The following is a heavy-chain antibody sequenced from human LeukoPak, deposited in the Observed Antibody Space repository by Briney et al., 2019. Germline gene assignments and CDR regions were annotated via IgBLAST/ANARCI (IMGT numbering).Heavy chain of an antibody. J-gene: IGHJ5*02. CDR1: GGTFSSYA. CDR3: ARVIGPAVLLPTQNP. CDR2: ISAYNGNT. Sequence: GASVKVSCKASGGTFSSYAISWVRQAPGQGLEWMGWISAYNGNTNYAQKLQGRVTMTTDTSTSTAYMELRSLRSDDTAVYYCARVIGPAVLLPTQNPWGQGTLVTVSS. D-gene: IGHD4/OR15-4a*01. V-gene: IGHV1-18*01.